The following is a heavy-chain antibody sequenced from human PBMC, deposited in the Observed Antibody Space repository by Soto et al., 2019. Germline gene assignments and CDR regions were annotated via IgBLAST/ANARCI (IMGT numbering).Heavy chain of an antibody. Sequence: PSETLSLTCTVSGGSISSGGYFWSWIRQHPGKGLEWIGYIYYSGSTYYNPSLKSRVTISVDTSKNQFSLKLSSVTAADTAVYYCASYDTAMANFDYWGQGTLVTVSS. CDR3: ASYDTAMANFDY. CDR1: GGSISSGGYF. CDR2: IYYSGST. D-gene: IGHD5-18*01. V-gene: IGHV4-31*03. J-gene: IGHJ4*02.